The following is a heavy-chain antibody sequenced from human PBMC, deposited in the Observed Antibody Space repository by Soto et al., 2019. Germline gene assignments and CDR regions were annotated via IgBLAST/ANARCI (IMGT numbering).Heavy chain of an antibody. CDR3: ARPRAYDYIWGSYWYYFDY. D-gene: IGHD3-16*01. Sequence: SETLSLTCTVSGGSISSSSYYWGWIRQPPGKGLEWIGSIYYSGSTYYNPSLKSRVTISVDTSKNQFSLKLSSVTAADTAVYYCARPRAYDYIWGSYWYYFDYSGQGTLVTVSS. CDR2: IYYSGST. V-gene: IGHV4-39*01. CDR1: GGSISSSSYY. J-gene: IGHJ4*02.